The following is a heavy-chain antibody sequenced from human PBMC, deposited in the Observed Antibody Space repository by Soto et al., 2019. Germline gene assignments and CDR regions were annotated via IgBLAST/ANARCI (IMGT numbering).Heavy chain of an antibody. CDR2: IYYSGST. J-gene: IGHJ4*02. V-gene: IGHV4-59*01. CDR3: AKLRDFVVLPAGILDY. Sequence: SETLSLTCSVSVGSISSYYWSWIRQPPGKGLEWIAYIYYSGSTSYNPSLKSRVSISLDTSKNQFSLKLSSVTAADTAVYYCAKLRDFVVLPAGILDYWGPGTLVTSPQ. CDR1: VGSISSYY. D-gene: IGHD2-8*01.